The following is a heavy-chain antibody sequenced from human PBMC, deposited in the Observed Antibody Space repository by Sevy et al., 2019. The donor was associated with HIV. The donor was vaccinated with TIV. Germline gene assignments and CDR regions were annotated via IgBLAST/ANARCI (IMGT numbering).Heavy chain of an antibody. V-gene: IGHV3-7*01. Sequence: GESLKISCAASGFTFSSYWMSWVRQAPGNGLEWVANIKQDGSEKYYVDSVKGRFTISRDNAKNSLYLQMNSLRAEDTAVYYCARGGIQLWADYYGMDVWGQRTTVTVSS. D-gene: IGHD5-18*01. CDR1: GFTFSSYW. CDR3: ARGGIQLWADYYGMDV. J-gene: IGHJ6*02. CDR2: IKQDGSEK.